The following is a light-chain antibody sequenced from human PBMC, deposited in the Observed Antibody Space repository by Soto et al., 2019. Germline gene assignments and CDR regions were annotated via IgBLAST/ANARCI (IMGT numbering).Light chain of an antibody. Sequence: QSVLTQPASVSGSPGQSITISCTGTSSDVGSYNLVSWYQQQPGKAPKLMIYEGGKRPSGVSDRFSGSKSGNTASLTISGLQAEDEADYYCCTYAGGTTWVFGGGTKLTVL. CDR2: EGG. CDR3: CTYAGGTTWV. J-gene: IGLJ3*02. V-gene: IGLV2-23*01. CDR1: SSDVGSYNL.